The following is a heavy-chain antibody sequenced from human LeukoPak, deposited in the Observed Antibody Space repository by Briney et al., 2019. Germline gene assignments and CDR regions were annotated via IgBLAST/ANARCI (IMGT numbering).Heavy chain of an antibody. CDR2: IYYSGST. CDR3: ARHYDSSGYYYLSSFDY. J-gene: IGHJ4*02. D-gene: IGHD3-22*01. CDR1: GGSISSGGYY. Sequence: PSQTLSLTCTVSGGSISSGGYYWSWIRQPPGKGLEWIGYIYYSGSTNYNPSLKSRVTISVDTSKNQFSLKLSSVTAADTAVYYCARHYDSSGYYYLSSFDYWGQGTLVTVSS. V-gene: IGHV4-61*08.